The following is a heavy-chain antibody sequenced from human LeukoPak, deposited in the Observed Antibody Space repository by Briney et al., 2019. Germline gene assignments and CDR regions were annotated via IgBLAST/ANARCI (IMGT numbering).Heavy chain of an antibody. CDR2: IRYDGSNK. D-gene: IGHD2-15*01. Sequence: GGSPRLSCAASGFTFSSYGMHWVRQAPGKGLEWVAFIRYDGSNKYYADSVKGRFTISRDNSKNTLYLQMNSLRAEDTAVYYCAKDVYCSGGSCPAEYFQHWGQGTLVTVSS. CDR3: AKDVYCSGGSCPAEYFQH. V-gene: IGHV3-30*02. J-gene: IGHJ1*01. CDR1: GFTFSSYG.